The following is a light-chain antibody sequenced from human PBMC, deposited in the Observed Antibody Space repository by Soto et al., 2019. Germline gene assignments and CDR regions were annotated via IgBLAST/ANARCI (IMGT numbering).Light chain of an antibody. Sequence: HSVGRQAASVSGVRGQRVSISCTGSSSNIGAGYDVHWYQQLPGTAPKLLIYGNSNRPSGVPDRFSGSKSGTSASLAITGLQAEDEADYYCQSYDSSLYVFGTGTKVTVL. J-gene: IGLJ1*01. CDR3: QSYDSSLYV. V-gene: IGLV1-40*01. CDR1: SSNIGAGYD. CDR2: GNS.